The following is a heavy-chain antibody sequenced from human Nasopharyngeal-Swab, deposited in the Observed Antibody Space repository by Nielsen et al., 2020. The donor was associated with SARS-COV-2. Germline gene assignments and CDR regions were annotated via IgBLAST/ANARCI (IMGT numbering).Heavy chain of an antibody. J-gene: IGHJ6*02. V-gene: IGHV3-23*01. CDR1: GFTLSSYA. Sequence: GESLKISCAASGFTLSSYAMNWVRQAPGKGLEWVSVISSSGGSTYYADSVKGRFTISRDNSKNTLYLQMNSLRAEDTAVYYCARDGLDYDFWSAYFMDVWGQGTTVTVSS. CDR2: ISSSGGST. CDR3: ARDGLDYDFWSAYFMDV. D-gene: IGHD3-3*01.